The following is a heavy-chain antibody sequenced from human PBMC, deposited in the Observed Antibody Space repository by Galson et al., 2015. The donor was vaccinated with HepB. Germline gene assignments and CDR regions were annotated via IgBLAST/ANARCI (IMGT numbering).Heavy chain of an antibody. Sequence: SVKVSCKASGYTFTSYAMHWVRQAPGQRLEWMGWINAGNGNTKYSQKFQGRVTITRDTSASTAYMELSSLRSEDTAVYYCASRVNTAVGFDYWGQGTLVTVSS. J-gene: IGHJ4*02. CDR3: ASRVNTAVGFDY. CDR2: INAGNGNT. V-gene: IGHV1-3*01. CDR1: GYTFTSYA. D-gene: IGHD5-18*01.